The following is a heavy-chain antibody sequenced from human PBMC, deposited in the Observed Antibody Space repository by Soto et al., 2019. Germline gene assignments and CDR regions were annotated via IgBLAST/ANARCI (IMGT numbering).Heavy chain of an antibody. CDR2: IYHGGTT. CDR1: GYSIISGSY. CDR3: ARVHVMVVAGSSFDY. Sequence: SETLSLTCTVSGYSIISGSYWAWIRQPPGKGPEWIASIYHGGTTFYNPSLKSRITISVDTSNNQLSLKLTSVSAEDTAVYYCARVHVMVVAGSSFDYWGHGTLVTVSS. V-gene: IGHV4-38-2*02. D-gene: IGHD6-19*01. J-gene: IGHJ4*01.